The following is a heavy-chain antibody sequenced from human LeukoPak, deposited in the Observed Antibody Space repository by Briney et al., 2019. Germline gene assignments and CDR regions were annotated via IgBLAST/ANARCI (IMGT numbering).Heavy chain of an antibody. Sequence: GASVKVSCKVSGYTLTELSMHWVRQAPGKGLEWMGGFDPEDGETIYAQKFQGRVTMTEDTSTDTAYMELSSLRSEDTAVYYCATAQYYYDSSGYYYFDYWGQGTPVTVSS. D-gene: IGHD3-22*01. CDR2: FDPEDGET. V-gene: IGHV1-24*01. CDR1: GYTLTELS. CDR3: ATAQYYYDSSGYYYFDY. J-gene: IGHJ4*02.